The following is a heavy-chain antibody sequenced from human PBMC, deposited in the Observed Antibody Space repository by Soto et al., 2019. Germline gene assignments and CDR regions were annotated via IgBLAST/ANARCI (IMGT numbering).Heavy chain of an antibody. V-gene: IGHV4-31*03. Sequence: QVQLQESGPGLVKPSQTLSLTCTVSGGSISSGVYYWSWIRQHPGKGLEWIGYIFYSGSTYYNPFLKSRVTISVDTSKSQFSLKLSSVTAADTAVYYCAIYDSSGSRGFQHWGQGTLVTVSS. J-gene: IGHJ1*01. CDR2: IFYSGST. CDR3: AIYDSSGSRGFQH. CDR1: GGSISSGVYY. D-gene: IGHD3-22*01.